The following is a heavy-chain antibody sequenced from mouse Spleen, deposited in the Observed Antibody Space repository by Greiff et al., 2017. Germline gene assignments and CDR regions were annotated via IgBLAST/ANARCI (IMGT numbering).Heavy chain of an antibody. Sequence: VKLLESGAGLVKPGASVKLSCKASGYTFTEYIIHWVKQRSGQGLEWIGWFYPGSGSIKYNEKFKDKATLTADKSSSTVYMELSRLTSEDSAVYFCARHEGFSMITGAMDYWGQGTSVTVSS. CDR2: FYPGSGSI. V-gene: IGHV1-62-2*01. CDR1: GYTFTEYI. J-gene: IGHJ4*01. CDR3: ARHEGFSMITGAMDY. D-gene: IGHD2-4*01.